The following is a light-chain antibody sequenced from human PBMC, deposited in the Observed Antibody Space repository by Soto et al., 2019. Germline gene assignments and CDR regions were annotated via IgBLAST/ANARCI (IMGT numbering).Light chain of an antibody. CDR3: QQRSNWPPLT. Sequence: EFVLTQSPGTLSLSPGERATLSCRASQTVRNNYLAWYQQKPGQAPRLLIYDASSRATGIPDRFSGGGSGTDFALTISSLEPEDFAVYYCQQRSNWPPLTFGGGTKVDIK. V-gene: IGKV3D-20*02. CDR2: DAS. J-gene: IGKJ4*01. CDR1: QTVRNNY.